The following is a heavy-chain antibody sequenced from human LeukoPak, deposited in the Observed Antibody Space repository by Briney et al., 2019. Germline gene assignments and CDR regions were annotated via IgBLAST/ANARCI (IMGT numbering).Heavy chain of an antibody. D-gene: IGHD3-3*01. Sequence: GGSLRLSCAASGFTFSSYSMNWVRQAPGKGLEWVSSISSSSSYIYYADSVKGRFTISRDNAKNSLYLQMNSLRAEDTAVYYCAREGLGYDFWSGYSPWGGYYYYYCMDVWGQGTTVTVSS. CDR3: AREGLGYDFWSGYSPWGGYYYYYCMDV. J-gene: IGHJ6*02. CDR1: GFTFSSYS. V-gene: IGHV3-21*01. CDR2: ISSSSSYI.